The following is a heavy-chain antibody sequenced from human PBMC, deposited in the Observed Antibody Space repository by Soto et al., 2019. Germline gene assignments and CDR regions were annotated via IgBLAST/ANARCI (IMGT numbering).Heavy chain of an antibody. J-gene: IGHJ6*02. D-gene: IGHD3-3*01. Sequence: GGSLRLSCAASGFTFSSYAMSWVRQAPGKGLEWVSAISGSGGSTYYADSVKGRFTISRDNSKNTLYLQMNSLRAEDTAVYYCARDYGITIFGPGRNGMDVWGQGTTVTVSS. CDR2: ISGSGGST. CDR1: GFTFSSYA. V-gene: IGHV3-23*01. CDR3: ARDYGITIFGPGRNGMDV.